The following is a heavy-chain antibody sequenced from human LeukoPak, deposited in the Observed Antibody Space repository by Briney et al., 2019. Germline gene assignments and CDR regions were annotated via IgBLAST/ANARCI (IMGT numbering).Heavy chain of an antibody. V-gene: IGHV3-23*01. J-gene: IGHJ4*02. CDR2: ISGSGGST. CDR3: AKRGDSSGYYFLYYFDY. Sequence: GGSLRLSCAASGFTFSSYAMSWVRQAPGKGLEWVPAISGSGGSTYCADSVKGRFTISRDNSKNTLYLQMNSLRAEDTAVYYCAKRGDSSGYYFLYYFDYWGQGTLVTVSS. D-gene: IGHD3-22*01. CDR1: GFTFSSYA.